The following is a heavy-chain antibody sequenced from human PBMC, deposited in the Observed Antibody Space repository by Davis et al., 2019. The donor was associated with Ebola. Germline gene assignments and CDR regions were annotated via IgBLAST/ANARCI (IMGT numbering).Heavy chain of an antibody. CDR2: MNPNSGNT. Sequence: ASVKVSCKASGYTFTGYYMHWVRQAPGQGLEWMGWMNPNSGNTGYAQKFQGRVTMTRNPSISTAYMEVSSLRSEDTAVYYCARDGGSYYFDYWGQGTLVTVSS. CDR1: GYTFTGYY. J-gene: IGHJ4*02. D-gene: IGHD1-26*01. CDR3: ARDGGSYYFDY. V-gene: IGHV1-8*02.